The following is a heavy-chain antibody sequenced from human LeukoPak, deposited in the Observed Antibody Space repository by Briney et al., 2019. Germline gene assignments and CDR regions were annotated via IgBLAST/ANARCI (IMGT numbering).Heavy chain of an antibody. D-gene: IGHD3-9*01. CDR1: GGSISSGGYY. Sequence: SQTLSLTCTVSGGSISSGGYYWSWIRQHPGKGLEWIGYIYYSGSTYYNPSLRSRVTISVDTSKNQFSLKLSSVTAADTAVYYCARDKQYYDILTGYPMGNWFDPWGQGTLVTVSS. V-gene: IGHV4-31*03. CDR2: IYYSGST. CDR3: ARDKQYYDILTGYPMGNWFDP. J-gene: IGHJ5*02.